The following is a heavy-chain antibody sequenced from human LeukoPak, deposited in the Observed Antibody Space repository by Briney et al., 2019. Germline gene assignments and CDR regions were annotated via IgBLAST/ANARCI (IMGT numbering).Heavy chain of an antibody. Sequence: GGSLRLSCAASGFTFSSYAMHWVRQAPGKGLEWVAVISYDGSNKYYADSVKGRFTISRDNSKNTLYLQMNSLRAEDTAVYYCARGGRYSYGSDYFDYWGQGTLVTVSS. J-gene: IGHJ4*02. D-gene: IGHD5-18*01. CDR2: ISYDGSNK. CDR3: ARGGRYSYGSDYFDY. CDR1: GFTFSSYA. V-gene: IGHV3-30-3*01.